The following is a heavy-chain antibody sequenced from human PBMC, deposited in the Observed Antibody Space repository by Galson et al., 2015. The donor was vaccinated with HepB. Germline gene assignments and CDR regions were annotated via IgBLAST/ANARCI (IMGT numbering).Heavy chain of an antibody. J-gene: IGHJ4*02. Sequence: SLRLSCAAPGFTFSSYAMSWVRQAPGKGLEWVSAIRGSGDTTYYADSVKGRFTISRDNSKNTLYLQMNSLRAEDTAVYYCAKGSDIVVVVAAPRGFDYWGQGTLVTVSS. CDR2: IRGSGDTT. V-gene: IGHV3-23*01. CDR1: GFTFSSYA. CDR3: AKGSDIVVVVAAPRGFDY. D-gene: IGHD2-15*01.